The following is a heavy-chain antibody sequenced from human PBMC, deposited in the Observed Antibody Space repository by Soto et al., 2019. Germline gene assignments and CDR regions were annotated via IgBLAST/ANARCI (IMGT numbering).Heavy chain of an antibody. CDR2: LSDSGAYT. CDR3: ARADLLWDSFDL. J-gene: IGHJ4*02. V-gene: IGHV3-23*01. Sequence: PGGSLRLSCAASGFTFSSYGMHWVRQAPGKGLEYVSSLSDSGAYTYYADSVRGRFTTSRDNSKGTLSLHMRGVRIDDTAVYFCARADLLWDSFDLWGQGTLVTVSS. D-gene: IGHD2-2*01. CDR1: GFTFSSYG.